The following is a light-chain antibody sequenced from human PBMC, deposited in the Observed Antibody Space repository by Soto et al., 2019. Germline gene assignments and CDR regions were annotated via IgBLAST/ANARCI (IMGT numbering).Light chain of an antibody. J-gene: IGLJ2*01. CDR3: GAWDNSLNTEV. CDR1: SSNIEVNY. V-gene: IGLV1-51*01. CDR2: DNN. Sequence: QSVLTQPPSMSAAPGQTVSISCSGSSSNIEVNYVSWYQQLPGTAPKLLICDNNQRPSGIPDRFSGSKSGSSAALAITGLQAGDEADYYCGAWDNSLNTEVFGGGTKLTVL.